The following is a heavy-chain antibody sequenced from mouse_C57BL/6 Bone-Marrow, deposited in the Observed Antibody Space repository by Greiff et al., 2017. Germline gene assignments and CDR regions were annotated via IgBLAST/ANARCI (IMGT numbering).Heavy chain of an antibody. CDR1: GYTFTSYW. CDR2: IDPSDSYT. D-gene: IGHD3-3*01. Sequence: QVQLQQPGAELVMPGASVKLSCKASGYTFTSYWMHWVKQRPGQGLEWIGEIDPSDSYTNYNQKFKGKSTLTVDKSSSTAYVQLSSLTSEDSAVYYCARGWEDYWGQGTTLTVSS. CDR3: ARGWEDY. V-gene: IGHV1-69*01. J-gene: IGHJ2*01.